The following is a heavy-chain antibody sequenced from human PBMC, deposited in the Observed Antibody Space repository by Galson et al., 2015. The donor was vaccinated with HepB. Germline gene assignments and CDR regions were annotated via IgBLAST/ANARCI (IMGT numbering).Heavy chain of an antibody. D-gene: IGHD6-13*01. J-gene: IGHJ6*02. CDR3: ARVHLIAAAANYYYYGMDV. Sequence: CAISGDSVSSNSAAWNWIRQSPSRGLEWLGRTYYRSKWYNDYAVSVKSRITINPDTSKNQFSLQLNSVTPEDTAVYYCARVHLIAAAANYYYYGMDVWGQGTTVTVSS. CDR2: TYYRSKWYN. CDR1: GDSVSSNSAA. V-gene: IGHV6-1*01.